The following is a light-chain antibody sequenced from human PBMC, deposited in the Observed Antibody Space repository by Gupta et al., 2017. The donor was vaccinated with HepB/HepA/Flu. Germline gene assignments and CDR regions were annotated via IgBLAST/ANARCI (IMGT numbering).Light chain of an antibody. Sequence: EIVMTQSPGTLSMSVGERATLSCRASQSVGINFAWYQQRPGQAPRLLVSGPSTRATGVPARFSVNGSGTEVVLTISSRQSEDFAMYYCQHEEDCPWTFGQGTXVEVK. V-gene: IGKV3-15*01. CDR3: QHEEDCPWT. CDR1: QSVGIN. J-gene: IGKJ1*01. CDR2: GPS.